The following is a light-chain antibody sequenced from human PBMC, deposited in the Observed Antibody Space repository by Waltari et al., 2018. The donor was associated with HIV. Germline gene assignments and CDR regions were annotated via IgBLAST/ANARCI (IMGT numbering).Light chain of an antibody. CDR1: LRISNNN. Sequence: EIVLTQSPATLSLSQGERATLACGASLRISNNNLAWYQQQPGLPPRLLIYDGSSRAAGIPDRFSGSGSGAELTLTISRLETEDYAVYYCHQYGSSISYSFGQGTTLEIK. CDR3: HQYGSSISYS. V-gene: IGKV3D-20*01. J-gene: IGKJ2*03. CDR2: DGS.